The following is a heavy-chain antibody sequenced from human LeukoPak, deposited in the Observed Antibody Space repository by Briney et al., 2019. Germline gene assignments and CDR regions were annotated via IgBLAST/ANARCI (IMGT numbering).Heavy chain of an antibody. J-gene: IGHJ4*01. CDR2: FSSDGRST. V-gene: IGHV3-30*18. D-gene: IGHD3-10*01. CDR1: GFTFSTFN. Sequence: RGSLKLSCAASGFTFSTFNMHWVRQAPGKGLEWVAVFSSDGRSTFYAENVQGRFTLSRDNSKNTLSLQMNSLRAEDTAVYYCAKSYYYHSGSFDYWGHGTLVLVSS. CDR3: AKSYYYHSGSFDY.